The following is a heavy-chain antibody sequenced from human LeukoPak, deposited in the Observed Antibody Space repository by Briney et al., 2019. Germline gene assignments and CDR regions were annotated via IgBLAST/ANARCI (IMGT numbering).Heavy chain of an antibody. J-gene: IGHJ4*02. V-gene: IGHV3-30-3*01. CDR2: ISYDGSNK. CDR3: ARAGIVPTAHFVY. CDR1: GFTFSSYA. D-gene: IGHD2-2*01. Sequence: GGSLRLSCTASGFTFSSYAMHWVRQAPGKGLEWVAVISYDGSNKYYADSAKGRFTISRDNSKNTLYLQMNSLRAEDTAVYYCARAGIVPTAHFVYWGQGTLVTVSS.